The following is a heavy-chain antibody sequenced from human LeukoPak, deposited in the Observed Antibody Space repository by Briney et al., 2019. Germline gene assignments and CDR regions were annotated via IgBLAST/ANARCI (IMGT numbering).Heavy chain of an antibody. D-gene: IGHD5-12*01. CDR2: IYPGDSDT. CDR1: GYSFTSYW. V-gene: IGHV5-51*01. CDR3: ARHFRVATIGDASDI. J-gene: IGHJ3*02. Sequence: GESLKISCKGSGYSFTSYWIGWVRQMPGKGLEWMGIIYPGDSDTRYSPSFQGQVTISADKSISTAYLQWSSLKASDTAMYYCARHFRVATIGDASDIWGQGTMVTVSP.